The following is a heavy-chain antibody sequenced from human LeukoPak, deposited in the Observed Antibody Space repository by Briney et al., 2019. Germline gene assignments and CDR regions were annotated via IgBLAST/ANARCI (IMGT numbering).Heavy chain of an antibody. CDR1: GYSFTTHW. V-gene: IGHV5-51*01. D-gene: IGHD1/OR15-1a*01. CDR2: IFPGDSET. J-gene: IGHJ4*02. CDR3: ATSESQTRFDY. Sequence: GESLKISCKGSGYSFTTHWIGWARQLPGKGLEWMGLIFPGDSETIYSPSFQGQVTISADKSINTAYLRWSSLKASDTAMYYCATSESQTRFDYWGQGTLVTVSS.